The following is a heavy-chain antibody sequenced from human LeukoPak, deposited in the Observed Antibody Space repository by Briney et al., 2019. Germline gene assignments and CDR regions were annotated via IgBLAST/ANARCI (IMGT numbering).Heavy chain of an antibody. Sequence: GCLRLSREASRFTFSDAWMSSVRPATGKGVEWGGRIYSITDGGTAEYATPVKGRFTISRDDSKNTLYLEMNSLKTEDTAFYYCTTDPMTAVTNLGYWGQGALVTVSS. J-gene: IGHJ4*02. CDR2: IYSITDGGTA. CDR3: TTDPMTAVTNLGY. CDR1: RFTFSDAW. V-gene: IGHV3-15*01. D-gene: IGHD4-17*01.